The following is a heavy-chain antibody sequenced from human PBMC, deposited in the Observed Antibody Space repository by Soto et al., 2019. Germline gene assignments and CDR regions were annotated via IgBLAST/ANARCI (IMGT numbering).Heavy chain of an antibody. CDR1: GFTFSDYA. V-gene: IGHV3-30-3*01. Sequence: GGSLRLSCAASGFTFSDYAMHWVRQAPGKGLEWVAVISYDGTNKYYADSVKGRFTTSRDNSKNTLYLQMNSLRTEDTAVYYCATVHNTSRSFDYWGQGTLVTVSS. D-gene: IGHD1-20*01. J-gene: IGHJ4*02. CDR2: ISYDGTNK. CDR3: ATVHNTSRSFDY.